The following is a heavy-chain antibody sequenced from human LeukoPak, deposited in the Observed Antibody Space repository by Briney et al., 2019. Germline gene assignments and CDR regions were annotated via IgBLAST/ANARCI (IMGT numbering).Heavy chain of an antibody. D-gene: IGHD3-22*01. J-gene: IGHJ3*02. Sequence: GGSLRLSCAASAFTFSGYSMSWVRQAPGKGLEWVSSISRISSYIYYADSVKGRFTISRDNAKDSLYLQMNSLRAEDTAVYYCARGNIQYYYESSGRFDAFDIWGQGTMVTVSS. CDR2: ISRISSYI. CDR1: AFTFSGYS. CDR3: ARGNIQYYYESSGRFDAFDI. V-gene: IGHV3-21*01.